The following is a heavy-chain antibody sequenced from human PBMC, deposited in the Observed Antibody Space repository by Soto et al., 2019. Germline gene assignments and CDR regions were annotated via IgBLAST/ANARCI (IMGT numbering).Heavy chain of an antibody. V-gene: IGHV4-34*01. CDR1: GGSFSCYY. D-gene: IGHD3-3*01. Sequence: SATLSLTCAVYGGSFSCYYWSWIRQPPGKGLEWIGEINHSGSTNYNPSLKSRVTISVDTSKNQFSLKLSSVTAADTAVYYCARGGDFXSGYNGTRYYYYYGMDVWGQGTTVTVSS. J-gene: IGHJ6*01. CDR3: ARGGDFXSGYNGTRYYYYYGMDV. CDR2: INHSGST.